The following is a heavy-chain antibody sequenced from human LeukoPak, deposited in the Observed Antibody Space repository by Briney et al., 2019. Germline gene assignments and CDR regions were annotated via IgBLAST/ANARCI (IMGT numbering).Heavy chain of an antibody. CDR3: TVYGDYEVY. CDR1: GGTFSSYA. Sequence: GSSVKVSRKASGGTFSSYAISWVRQAPGQGLEWMGGIIPIFGTANYAQKFQGRVMITADKSTSTAYMELSSLRSEDTAVYYCTVYGDYEVYWGQGTLVTVSS. CDR2: IIPIFGTA. V-gene: IGHV1-69*06. D-gene: IGHD4-17*01. J-gene: IGHJ4*02.